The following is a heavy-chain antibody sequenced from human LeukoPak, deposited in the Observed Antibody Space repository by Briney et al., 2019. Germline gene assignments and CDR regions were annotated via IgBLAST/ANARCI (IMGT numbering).Heavy chain of an antibody. V-gene: IGHV3-74*01. Sequence: PGGSLRLSCAASGFTFSSYWMHWVRQAPGKGLVWVSRINSDGSSTSYADSVKGRFTISRDNAKNTLYLQMNSLRAEDTAVYYCARGRDGYNGLDAFDIWGQGTMVTVSS. D-gene: IGHD5-24*01. CDR3: ARGRDGYNGLDAFDI. CDR1: GFTFSSYW. J-gene: IGHJ3*02. CDR2: INSDGSST.